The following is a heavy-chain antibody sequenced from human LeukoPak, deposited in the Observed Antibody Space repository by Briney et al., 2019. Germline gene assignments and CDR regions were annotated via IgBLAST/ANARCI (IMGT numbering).Heavy chain of an antibody. CDR3: ARRTGTTGTTRRYYYGMDV. J-gene: IGHJ6*02. CDR1: GYTFTSYG. CDR2: ISAYNGNT. V-gene: IGHV1-18*01. D-gene: IGHD1-1*01. Sequence: ASVKVSCKASGYTFTSYGISWVRQAPGQGLEWMGWISAYNGNTSYAQKLQGRVTMTTDTSTSAAYMELRSLRSDDTAVYYCARRTGTTGTTRRYYYGMDVWGQGTTVTVSS.